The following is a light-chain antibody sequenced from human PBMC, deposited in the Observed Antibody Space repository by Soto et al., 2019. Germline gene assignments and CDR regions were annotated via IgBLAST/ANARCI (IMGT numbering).Light chain of an antibody. CDR2: AAS. CDR1: QSISSY. V-gene: IGKV1-39*01. Sequence: IQMTQSTSSLSASVGDRVTITCLASQSISSYLNWYQQKPGKAPKLLIYAASSLQSGVPSRFSGSGSGTDFTLTISSLQPEDFATYYCQQSYSTPITFGQGTRLEI. CDR3: QQSYSTPIT. J-gene: IGKJ5*01.